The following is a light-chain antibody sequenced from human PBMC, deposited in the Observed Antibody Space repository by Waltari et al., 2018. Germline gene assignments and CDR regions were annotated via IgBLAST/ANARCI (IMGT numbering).Light chain of an antibody. J-gene: IGLJ3*02. CDR2: LNSDGIH. V-gene: IGLV4-69*01. CDR1: SGYGHFA. CDR3: QTGGTGTYWT. Sequence: QVVLTQSPSASASLGASVKLTCTLTSGYGHFAIAWHQHQPAKGPRYLMKLNSDGIHSKGDEVPDRCSGPSSGGERYLTNSRRQSEDEADYYCQTGGTGTYWTFGGGTKLTVL.